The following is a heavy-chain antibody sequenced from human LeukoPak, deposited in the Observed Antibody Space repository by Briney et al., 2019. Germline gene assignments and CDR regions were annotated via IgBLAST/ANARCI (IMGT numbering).Heavy chain of an antibody. J-gene: IGHJ4*02. CDR1: GGTFSSYA. Sequence: SVKVSCKASGGTFSSYAISWVRQAPGQGLEWMGGIIPIFGTANYAQKFQGRVTMTTDTSTSTGYMELRSLRSDDTAVYYCARDAAGIAAAGDYWGQGTLVTVSS. V-gene: IGHV1-69*05. CDR2: IIPIFGTA. D-gene: IGHD6-13*01. CDR3: ARDAAGIAAAGDY.